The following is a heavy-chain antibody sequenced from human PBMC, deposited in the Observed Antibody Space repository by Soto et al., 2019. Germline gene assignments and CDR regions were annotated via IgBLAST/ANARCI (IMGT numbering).Heavy chain of an antibody. V-gene: IGHV1-2*04. CDR1: GYTFTGYY. D-gene: IGHD2-2*01. Sequence: QVQLVQSGAEVKKPGASVKVSCKASGYTFTGYYMHWVRQAPGQGLAWMGWINPNSGGTNYAQKFQGWVTMTRDTAISTADMELSRLRSDDTAVYYCARGRRGPAASYNWFDPWGQGTLVTVSS. J-gene: IGHJ5*02. CDR2: INPNSGGT. CDR3: ARGRRGPAASYNWFDP.